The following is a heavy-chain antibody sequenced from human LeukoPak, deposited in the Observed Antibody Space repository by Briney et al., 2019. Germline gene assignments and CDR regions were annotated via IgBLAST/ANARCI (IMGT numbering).Heavy chain of an antibody. CDR1: GFSFSGHW. CDR2: ISPTGSTT. D-gene: IGHD2-15*01. V-gene: IGHV3-74*01. J-gene: IGHJ5*02. CDR3: ARDPRNVGLAP. Sequence: GGSLRLSCIASGFSFSGHWMHWARQLPGKGLVWVSRISPTGSTTSYADSVKGRFTVSRDNAKNTLYLQMNSLRVEDTAVYYCARDPRNVGLAPWGQGTLVTVSS.